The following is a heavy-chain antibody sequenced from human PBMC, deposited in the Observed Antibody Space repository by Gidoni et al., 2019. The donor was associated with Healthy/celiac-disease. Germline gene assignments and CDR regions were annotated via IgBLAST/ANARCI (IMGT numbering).Heavy chain of an antibody. Sequence: EVQLLESGGGLVQPGGSLRLSCAASGFTFSSYAMSWVRQAPGKGLEWVSAISGSGGSTYYADSVKGRLTISRDDSKNTLYLQMNSLRVEDTAVYYCAKDITNYYDSSGYDAEAFDIWGQGTMVTVSS. CDR1: GFTFSSYA. CDR3: AKDITNYYDSSGYDAEAFDI. J-gene: IGHJ3*02. V-gene: IGHV3-23*01. D-gene: IGHD3-22*01. CDR2: ISGSGGST.